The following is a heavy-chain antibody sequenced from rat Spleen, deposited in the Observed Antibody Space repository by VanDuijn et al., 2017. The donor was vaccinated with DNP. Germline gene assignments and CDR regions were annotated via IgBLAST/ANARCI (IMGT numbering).Heavy chain of an antibody. D-gene: IGHD1-4*01. CDR3: ARWTRYFDG. Sequence: EVPVQEAGTCLVKPSPSPPLPFSVTGYSITSNYWGWIRQFPGNKVEYIGHISYSGSTNYNPSLISRISITRDTSKNQFFLHLNSVTTEDTATYFCARWTRYFDGWGQGVMVTVSS. CDR2: ISYSGST. V-gene: IGHV3-1*01. J-gene: IGHJ2*01. CDR1: GYSITSNY.